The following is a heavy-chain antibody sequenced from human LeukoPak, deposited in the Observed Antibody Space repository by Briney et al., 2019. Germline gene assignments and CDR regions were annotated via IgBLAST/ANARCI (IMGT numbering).Heavy chain of an antibody. V-gene: IGHV3-23*01. CDR1: GFTFSSYA. CDR3: AKDRSNGEWELLEALDY. D-gene: IGHD1-26*01. CDR2: ISGSGGST. Sequence: PGGSLRLSCAASGFTFSSYAMRWVRQAPGKGLEWVSDISGSGGSTYYADSVKGRFTISRDNSKNTLYLQMNSLRAEDTAVYYCAKDRSNGEWELLEALDYWGQGTLVTVSS. J-gene: IGHJ4*02.